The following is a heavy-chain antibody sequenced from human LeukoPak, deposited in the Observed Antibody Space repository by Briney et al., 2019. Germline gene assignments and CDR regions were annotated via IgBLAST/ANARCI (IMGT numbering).Heavy chain of an antibody. V-gene: IGHV3-23*01. Sequence: GGSLRLSCAASGFTFSSYAMSWVRQAPGKGLEWVSAISGDGGSTYYADSVKGRFTISRDNSKNTLYLQMSSLRAEDTAIYYCAKGTCSGTRCYTGGLNYWGQGTLVTVSS. J-gene: IGHJ4*02. CDR2: ISGDGGST. CDR1: GFTFSSYA. D-gene: IGHD2-2*02. CDR3: AKGTCSGTRCYTGGLNY.